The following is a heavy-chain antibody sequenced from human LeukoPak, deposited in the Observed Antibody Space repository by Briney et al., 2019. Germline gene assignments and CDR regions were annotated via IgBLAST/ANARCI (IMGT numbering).Heavy chain of an antibody. J-gene: IGHJ4*02. V-gene: IGHV3-7*01. D-gene: IGHD1-14*01. Sequence: PGGSLRLSCAASGFTFIGHWMSWVRQAPGKGLEWVANINQGGSDKYYVDSVKGRFTISIDNANNLLYLQMNSLRGEDTAVYYCTRDRSRAEDDWGQGTLVTVSS. CDR2: INQGGSDK. CDR3: TRDRSRAEDD. CDR1: GFTFIGHW.